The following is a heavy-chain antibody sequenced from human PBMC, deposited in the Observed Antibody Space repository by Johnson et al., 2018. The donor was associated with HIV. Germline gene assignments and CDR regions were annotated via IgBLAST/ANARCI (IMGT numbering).Heavy chain of an antibody. Sequence: VQLVESGGGLVQPGRSLRLSCAASGFTFDDYAIHWVRQAPGKGLEWVSGINWNGATTGSADSVQGRFTISRDNAKNSLYLQMNSLRAEDTALYYCVKDRLLGEYPSYAFDVWGQGTMVTVSS. J-gene: IGHJ3*01. CDR3: VKDRLLGEYPSYAFDV. D-gene: IGHD3-16*01. V-gene: IGHV3-9*01. CDR2: INWNGATT. CDR1: GFTFDDYA.